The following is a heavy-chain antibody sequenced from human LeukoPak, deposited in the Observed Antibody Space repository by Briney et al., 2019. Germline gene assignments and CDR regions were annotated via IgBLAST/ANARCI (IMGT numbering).Heavy chain of an antibody. CDR3: AKVSTPHYYDSSGYLRGVDY. Sequence: GGSLRLSCAASGFTFSSYAMSWVRQAPGKGLEWVSAISGSGGSTYYADSVKGRFTISRDNSKNTLYLQMNSLRAEDTAVYYCAKVSTPHYYDSSGYLRGVDYWGQGTLVTVSS. J-gene: IGHJ4*02. V-gene: IGHV3-23*01. CDR2: ISGSGGST. CDR1: GFTFSSYA. D-gene: IGHD3-22*01.